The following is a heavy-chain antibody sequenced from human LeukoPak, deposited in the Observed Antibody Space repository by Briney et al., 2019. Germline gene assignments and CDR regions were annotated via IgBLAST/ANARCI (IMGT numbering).Heavy chain of an antibody. CDR2: IYSGGST. CDR3: ASYDSSGFGDY. V-gene: IGHV3-53*01. J-gene: IGHJ4*02. Sequence: GGSLRLSCAASGFTVSSKYMSWVRQAPGKGLEWVSVIYSGGSTYYADSVKGRFTISRDNSKNTLYLQMNSLRAEDTAVYYCASYDSSGFGDYWGQGTLVTVSS. CDR1: GFTVSSKY. D-gene: IGHD3-22*01.